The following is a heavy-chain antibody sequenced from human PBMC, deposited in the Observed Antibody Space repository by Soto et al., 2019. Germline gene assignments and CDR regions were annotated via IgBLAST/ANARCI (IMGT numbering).Heavy chain of an antibody. CDR1: GFTFSSYS. CDR3: ARDRTGAIDAFDI. V-gene: IGHV3-21*01. Sequence: EVQLVESGGGLVKPGGSLRLSCAASGFTFSSYSMNWVRQAPGQGPEWVSSISSSSSYLYFADSVRGRFTISRDDAKSSLYLQMNSLRAEDTAVYYCARDRTGAIDAFDIWGQGTMVTVSS. D-gene: IGHD1-26*01. J-gene: IGHJ3*02. CDR2: ISSSSSYL.